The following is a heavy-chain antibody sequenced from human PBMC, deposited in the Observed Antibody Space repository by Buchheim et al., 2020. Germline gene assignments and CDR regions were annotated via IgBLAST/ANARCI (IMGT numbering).Heavy chain of an antibody. J-gene: IGHJ4*02. D-gene: IGHD6-13*01. CDR3: ARGLPQTSGYSSSWSPFDY. V-gene: IGHV3-7*04. Sequence: EVQLVESGGGLVQPGGSLRLSCAASGFTFSSYWMSWVRQAPGKGLEWVANIKQDGSEKYYVDSVKGRFTIYRDNAKNSLSMQMNSLRAEDTAVYYCARGLPQTSGYSSSWSPFDYWGQGTL. CDR2: IKQDGSEK. CDR1: GFTFSSYW.